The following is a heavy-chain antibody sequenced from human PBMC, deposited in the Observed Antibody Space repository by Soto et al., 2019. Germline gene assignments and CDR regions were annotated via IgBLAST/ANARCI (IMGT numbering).Heavy chain of an antibody. J-gene: IGHJ5*02. CDR2: IYYSGST. CDR3: ARVGRDGYNYEIDP. Sequence: PSETLSLTCTVSGGSISSYDWRWIRQPPGKGLEWTGYIYYSGSTNYNPSLKSRVTISVDTSKNQFSLKLSSVTAADTAVYYCARVGRDGYNYEIDPWGQGTLVTVSS. D-gene: IGHD5-12*01. CDR1: GGSISSYD. V-gene: IGHV4-59*01.